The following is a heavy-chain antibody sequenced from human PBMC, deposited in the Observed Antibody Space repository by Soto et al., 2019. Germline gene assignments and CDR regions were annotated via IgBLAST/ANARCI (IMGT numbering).Heavy chain of an antibody. Sequence: SETLSLTCAVSGGSISSSNWWSWVRQPPGKGLEWIGEIYHSGSTNYNPSLKSRVTISVDKSKNQFSLKLSSVTAADTAVYYCARGPAEIWAARRGWFDPWGQGTLVTVSS. CDR1: GGSISSSNW. CDR3: ARGPAEIWAARRGWFDP. J-gene: IGHJ5*02. V-gene: IGHV4-4*02. CDR2: IYHSGST. D-gene: IGHD6-6*01.